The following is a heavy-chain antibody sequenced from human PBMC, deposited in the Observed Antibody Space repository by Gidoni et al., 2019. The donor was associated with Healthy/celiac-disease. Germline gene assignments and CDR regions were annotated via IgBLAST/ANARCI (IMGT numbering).Heavy chain of an antibody. D-gene: IGHD3-10*01. CDR2: IYYSGST. J-gene: IGHJ4*02. CDR3: ARVRPRRPGTFDY. V-gene: IGHV4-59*01. Sequence: IGYIYYSGSTNYNPSLKSRVPISVDTSKNQFSLKLSSVTAADTAVYYCARVRPRRPGTFDYWGQGTLVTVSS.